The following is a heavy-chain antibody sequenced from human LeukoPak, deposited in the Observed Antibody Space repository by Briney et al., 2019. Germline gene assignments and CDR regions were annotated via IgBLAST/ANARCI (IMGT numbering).Heavy chain of an antibody. CDR3: AKDLTAPYFDS. D-gene: IGHD4/OR15-4a*01. Sequence: PGGSLRLSCAASGFTFSDYYMSWIRQAPGKGLEWVSSISSSGSTIYYADSVKGRFTISRDSAKNSLYLQMNSLRAEDTAVFYCAKDLTAPYFDSWGQGTLVTVSS. V-gene: IGHV3-11*04. CDR1: GFTFSDYY. J-gene: IGHJ4*02. CDR2: ISSSGSTI.